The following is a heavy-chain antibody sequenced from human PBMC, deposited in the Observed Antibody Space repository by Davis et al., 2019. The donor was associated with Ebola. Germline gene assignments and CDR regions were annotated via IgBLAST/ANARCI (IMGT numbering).Heavy chain of an antibody. CDR2: IKQDGSEN. CDR3: AIVSRKISTGWYRFDAFDI. J-gene: IGHJ3*02. CDR1: GFTFSSYW. V-gene: IGHV3-7*01. D-gene: IGHD6-19*01. Sequence: GASLKISCAASGFTFSSYWMNWVRHAPGKGLEWVANIKQDGSENYYVDSVKGRFTISRDNAKNSLYLQMNSLRAEDTAVYYCAIVSRKISTGWYRFDAFDIWGQGTLVTVSS.